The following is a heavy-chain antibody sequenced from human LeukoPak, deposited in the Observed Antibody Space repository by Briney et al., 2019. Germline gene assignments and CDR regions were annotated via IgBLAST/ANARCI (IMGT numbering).Heavy chain of an antibody. Sequence: PGGSLRLSCAASGFAFSSYNMNWVRQAPGEGLEWISYIGSSGSPTHYADSVGGRFTISRDNAKNSLYLQMNGLRDEDTAVYFCARRPYSDTSGRLSDVWGQGTTVTVSS. J-gene: IGHJ6*02. D-gene: IGHD3-22*01. CDR1: GFAFSSYN. CDR3: ARRPYSDTSGRLSDV. CDR2: IGSSGSPT. V-gene: IGHV3-48*02.